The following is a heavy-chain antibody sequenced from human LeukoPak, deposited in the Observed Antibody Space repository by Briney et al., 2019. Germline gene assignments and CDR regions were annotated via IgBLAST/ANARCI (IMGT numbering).Heavy chain of an antibody. J-gene: IGHJ4*02. CDR1: GFTFDDYA. CDR2: INSDGSTT. Sequence: GGSLRLSCAASGFTFDDYAMHWVRQAPGKGLMWVSRINSDGSTTSYADSVKGRFTISRDNSKNTLYLQMNSLRAEDTAVYYCAKDLIAGYFDYWGQGTLVTVSS. D-gene: IGHD6-13*01. CDR3: AKDLIAGYFDY. V-gene: IGHV3-74*01.